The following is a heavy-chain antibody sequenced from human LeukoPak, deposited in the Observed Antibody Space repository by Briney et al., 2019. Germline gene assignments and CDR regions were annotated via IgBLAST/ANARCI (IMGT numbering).Heavy chain of an antibody. Sequence: PGGSLRLSCAASGFTFSSYGMHWVHQAPGKGLEWVAVISYDGTNKYYADSVRGRFTVSRDNSKNTLYLQMDSLRTEDTAVYYCARVALYASGWYGSIDYWGQGTLVAVSS. CDR3: ARVALYASGWYGSIDY. CDR1: GFTFSSYG. V-gene: IGHV3-30*03. D-gene: IGHD6-19*01. CDR2: ISYDGTNK. J-gene: IGHJ4*02.